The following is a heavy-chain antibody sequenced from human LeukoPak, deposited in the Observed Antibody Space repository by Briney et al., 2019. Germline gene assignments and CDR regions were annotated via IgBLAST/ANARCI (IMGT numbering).Heavy chain of an antibody. CDR3: ARDSGYSSGWSDY. CDR2: IYYSGTT. V-gene: IGHV4-39*07. D-gene: IGHD6-19*01. CDR1: GGSFNSSSYY. J-gene: IGHJ4*02. Sequence: SETLSLTCTVSGGSFNSSSYYWGWIRQPPGKGLEWIGSIYYSGTTYYNPSLKSRVTISVDTSKNQFSLKLSSVTAADTAVYYCARDSGYSSGWSDYWGQGTLVTVSS.